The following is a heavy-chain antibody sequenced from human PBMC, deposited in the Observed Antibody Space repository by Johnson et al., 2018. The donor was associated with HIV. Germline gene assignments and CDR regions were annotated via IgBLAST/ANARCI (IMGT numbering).Heavy chain of an antibody. CDR3: ARSPGPNACLFDI. J-gene: IGHJ3*02. CDR1: GFTFSSYW. Sequence: VQLVESGGGVVQPGRSLRLSCAASGFTFSSYWMNWVRQAPGKGLEWVAVISYDGSNKYYADSVKGRFTISRDNSKNSLYLQMNSLRVEDTAVYYCARSPGPNACLFDIWGQGTMVTVSS. V-gene: IGHV3-30*03. CDR2: ISYDGSNK. D-gene: IGHD5/OR15-5a*01.